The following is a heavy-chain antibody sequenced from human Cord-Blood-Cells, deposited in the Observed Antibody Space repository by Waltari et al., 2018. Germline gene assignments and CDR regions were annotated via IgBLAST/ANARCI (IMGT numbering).Heavy chain of an antibody. CDR3: TRTPIRYCSSTSCYAFDI. D-gene: IGHD2-2*01. CDR2: INSDGSST. J-gene: IGHJ3*02. V-gene: IGHV3-74*01. Sequence: EVQLVESGGGLVQPGGSLRLSCAASGFTFSSYWMHWVRQAPGKGLVWVSRINSDGSSTSYADSVKGRFTSSRDNAKNTLYLQMNSLRAEDTAVYYCTRTPIRYCSSTSCYAFDIWGQGTMVTVSS. CDR1: GFTFSSYW.